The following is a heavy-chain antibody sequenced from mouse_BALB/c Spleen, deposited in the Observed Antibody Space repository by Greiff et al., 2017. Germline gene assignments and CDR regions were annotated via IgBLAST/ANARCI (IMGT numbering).Heavy chain of an antibody. Sequence: VQLQQSGAELAKPGASVKMSCKASGYTFTSYWMHWVKQRPGQGLEWIGYINPSTGYTEYNQKFKDKATLTADKSSSTAYMQLSSLTSEDSAVYYCARLPNWDVGGFAYWGQGTLVTVSA. D-gene: IGHD4-1*01. V-gene: IGHV1-7*01. CDR3: ARLPNWDVGGFAY. CDR1: GYTFTSYW. J-gene: IGHJ3*01. CDR2: INPSTGYT.